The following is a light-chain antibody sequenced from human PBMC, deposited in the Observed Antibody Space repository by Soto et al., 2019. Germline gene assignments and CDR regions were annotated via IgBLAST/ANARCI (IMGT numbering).Light chain of an antibody. CDR3: QKYYSAPCT. V-gene: IGKV1-27*01. Sequence: IQMTQSPSSLSASVGDRVTITCRASQPISNSLAWYQQKPGKVPKVLIYAASTLQSGVPSRFSGSGSGTDFTLTISSLQPEDVSTYYCQKYYSAPCTCGPGTKLDIK. J-gene: IGKJ3*01. CDR1: QPISNS. CDR2: AAS.